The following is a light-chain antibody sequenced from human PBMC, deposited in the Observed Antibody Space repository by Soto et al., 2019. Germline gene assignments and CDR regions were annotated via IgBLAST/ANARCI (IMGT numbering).Light chain of an antibody. Sequence: QSALTQPASVSGSPGQSITISCTGTSSDVGSYNLVSWYQQYPGKAPKVMIYEVSKRPSGVSNRFSGSKSGNTASLRISGLQAEDEADYYCCSYAGSRVVFGGGTKLTVL. CDR1: SSDVGSYNL. CDR2: EVS. V-gene: IGLV2-23*02. CDR3: CSYAGSRVV. J-gene: IGLJ2*01.